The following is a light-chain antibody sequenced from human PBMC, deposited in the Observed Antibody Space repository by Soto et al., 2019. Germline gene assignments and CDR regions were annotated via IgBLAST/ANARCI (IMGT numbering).Light chain of an antibody. Sequence: EIVLTQSPGTLSLSPGERDTLSCRASQSVSSSYLAWYQQRPGQAARLLIYDASTRATGIPDRFSGSGSGTDFTLIITGLEPEDFAVYHCQQYDTSPSFGQGPTVEIK. CDR1: QSVSSSY. CDR2: DAS. CDR3: QQYDTSPS. J-gene: IGKJ1*01. V-gene: IGKV3-20*01.